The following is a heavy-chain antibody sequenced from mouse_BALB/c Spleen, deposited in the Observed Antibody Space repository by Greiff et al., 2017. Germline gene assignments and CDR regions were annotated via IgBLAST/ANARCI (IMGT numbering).Heavy chain of an antibody. CDR3: ARLLRRRNAMDY. D-gene: IGHD1-2*01. CDR1: GYSITSDYA. CDR2: ISYSGST. Sequence: EVQLVESGPGLVKPSQSLSLTCTVTGYSITSDYAWNWIRQFPGNKLEWMGYISYSGSTSYNPSLKSRISITRDTSKNQFFLQLNSVTTEDTATYYCARLLRRRNAMDYWGQGTSVTVSS. J-gene: IGHJ4*01. V-gene: IGHV3-2*02.